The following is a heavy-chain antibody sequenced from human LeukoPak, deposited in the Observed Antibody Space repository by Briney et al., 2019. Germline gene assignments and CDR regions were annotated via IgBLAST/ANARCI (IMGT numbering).Heavy chain of an antibody. CDR2: IDPSDSYT. CDR1: GYSFTSYW. D-gene: IGHD3-3*01. CDR3: ASPITIFGVVIIH. Sequence: GESLKISCKGSGYSFTSYWISWVRQMPGKGLEWMGRIDPSDSYTNYSPSFQGHITISADKSISTAYLQWSSLKASDTAMYYCASPITIFGVVIIHWGQGTLVTVSS. V-gene: IGHV5-10-1*01. J-gene: IGHJ4*02.